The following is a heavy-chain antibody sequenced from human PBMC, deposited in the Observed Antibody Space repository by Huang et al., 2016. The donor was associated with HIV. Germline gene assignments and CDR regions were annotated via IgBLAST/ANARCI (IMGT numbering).Heavy chain of an antibody. D-gene: IGHD6-13*01. CDR3: AREGITPSGTEVSGFDF. Sequence: QVQLVQSGAEVKKPGASVTISCKASGFSILIYYIHWVRKAPGQGLEWMGIVNPSGGGADYAQKFKGRVTMTRDTSTRTLYMELSRLRSEDTAVYYCAREGITPSGTEVSGFDFWGQGTPVSVSS. CDR2: VNPSGGGA. CDR1: GFSILIYY. V-gene: IGHV1-46*03. J-gene: IGHJ5*01.